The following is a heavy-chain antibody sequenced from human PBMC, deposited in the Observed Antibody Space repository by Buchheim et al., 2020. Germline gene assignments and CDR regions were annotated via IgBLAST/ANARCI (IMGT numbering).Heavy chain of an antibody. CDR2: INSGGTTT. CDR1: GFTFSSYW. Sequence: EVQLVESGGGLVQPGGSLRLSCAASGFTFSSYWMHWVRQVTGKGLVSVSGINSGGTTTFHADSVRGRFTISRDNAKNTLYLQMNSLRVEDTAVYYCARGFGYNWFDPWGQGTL. D-gene: IGHD3-10*01. J-gene: IGHJ5*02. CDR3: ARGFGYNWFDP. V-gene: IGHV3-74*01.